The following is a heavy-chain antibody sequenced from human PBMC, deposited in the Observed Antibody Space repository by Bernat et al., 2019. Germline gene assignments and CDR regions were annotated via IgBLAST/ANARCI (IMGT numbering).Heavy chain of an antibody. CDR2: ISYDGSNK. CDR3: TTTPGYCSSTSCWGYFDY. J-gene: IGHJ4*02. V-gene: IGHV3-30*03. CDR1: GFTFSSYG. D-gene: IGHD2-2*01. Sequence: QVQLVESGGGVVQPGRSLRLSCAASGFTFSSYGMHWVRQAPGKGLEWVAVISYDGSNKYYADSVKGRFTISRDNSKNTLYLQMNSLRAEDTAVYYCTTTPGYCSSTSCWGYFDYWGQGTLVTVSS.